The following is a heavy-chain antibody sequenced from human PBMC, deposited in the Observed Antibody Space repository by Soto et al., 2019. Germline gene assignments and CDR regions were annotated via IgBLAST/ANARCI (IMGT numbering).Heavy chain of an antibody. V-gene: IGHV1-8*01. CDR1: GYTFTSYD. J-gene: IGHJ4*02. Sequence: QVQLVQSGAEVKKPGASVKVSCKASGYTFTSYDINWVRQATGQGLEWMGWMNPNRGNTGYTQKFQGRVTMTRNTSISTAYMELSSLRSEDTAVYYCARLSYDILTGYYLFDYWVQGTLVTVSS. CDR3: ARLSYDILTGYYLFDY. D-gene: IGHD3-9*01. CDR2: MNPNRGNT.